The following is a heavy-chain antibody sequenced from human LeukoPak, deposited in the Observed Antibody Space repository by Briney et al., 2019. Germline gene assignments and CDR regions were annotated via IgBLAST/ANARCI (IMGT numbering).Heavy chain of an antibody. V-gene: IGHV3-53*01. D-gene: IGHD1-26*01. Sequence: GGSLRLSCAASGFTVSSNYMSWVRQAPGKGLEWFSVIYSGGSTYYADSVKGRFTISRDNSKNTLYLQMNSLRAEDTAVYYCARDGSGSYLYYYYYGMDVWGQGTTVTVSS. CDR2: IYSGGST. CDR1: GFTVSSNY. CDR3: ARDGSGSYLYYYYYGMDV. J-gene: IGHJ6*02.